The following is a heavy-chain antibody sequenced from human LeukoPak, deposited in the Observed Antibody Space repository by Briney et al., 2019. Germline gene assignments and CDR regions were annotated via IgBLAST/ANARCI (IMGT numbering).Heavy chain of an antibody. Sequence: GASVKVSCKASGGTFTNYAINWVRQAPGQGLEWMGGIIPILDSADYAQKFQGRVTIIADESTSTAYMELSRLRSEDTAVYYCARSQYYYGSGNFHWCLYVWGQGTPVTVS. CDR1: GGTFTNYA. CDR2: IIPILDSA. CDR3: ARSQYYYGSGNFHWCLYV. J-gene: IGHJ6*02. V-gene: IGHV1-69*13. D-gene: IGHD3-10*01.